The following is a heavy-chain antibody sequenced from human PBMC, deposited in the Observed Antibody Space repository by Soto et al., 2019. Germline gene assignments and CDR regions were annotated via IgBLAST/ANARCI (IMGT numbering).Heavy chain of an antibody. CDR1: GYSFTSYW. Sequence: GASLKISCKGSGYSFTSYWIGWVRQMPGKGLEWMGIIYPGDSDTRYSPSFQGQVTISADKSISTAYLQWSSLKASDTAMYYCAVKSGPYCSSTSCKGGFDPWGQGTLVTVAS. CDR2: IYPGDSDT. D-gene: IGHD2-2*01. V-gene: IGHV5-51*01. J-gene: IGHJ5*02. CDR3: AVKSGPYCSSTSCKGGFDP.